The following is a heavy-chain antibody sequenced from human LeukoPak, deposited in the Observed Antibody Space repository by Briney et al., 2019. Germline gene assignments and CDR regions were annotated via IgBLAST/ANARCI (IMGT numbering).Heavy chain of an antibody. J-gene: IGHJ4*02. CDR2: IYYSGRT. CDR3: APLRLGDGYNHDVDY. D-gene: IGHD5-24*01. CDR1: GGSISSSSYY. V-gene: IGHV4-39*07. Sequence: SETLSLTCTVSGGSISSSSYYWGWIRQPPGKGLEWIRSIYYSGRTYYNPSLKSRATTSVDTSKNQFSLKLSSVTAADTAVYYCAPLRLGDGYNHDVDYWGQGTLVTVSS.